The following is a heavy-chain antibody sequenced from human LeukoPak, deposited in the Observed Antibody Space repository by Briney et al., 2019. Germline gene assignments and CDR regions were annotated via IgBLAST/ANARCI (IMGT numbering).Heavy chain of an antibody. J-gene: IGHJ6*02. Sequence: GGSLRLSCAASGFTVNSNYMSWVRQAPGKGLEWVADIYSGGRTYYDDSVKGGFTISRDNSKNKLYLQMNSLRAEDTAVYYCGREGTGMGTSYYDGRGVWGQGTTVTVSS. CDR3: GREGTGMGTSYYDGRGV. V-gene: IGHV3-66*01. D-gene: IGHD5-18*01. CDR2: IYSGGRT. CDR1: GFTVNSNY.